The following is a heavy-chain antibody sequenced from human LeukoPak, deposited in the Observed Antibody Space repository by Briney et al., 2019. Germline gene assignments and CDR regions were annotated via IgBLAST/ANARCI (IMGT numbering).Heavy chain of an antibody. CDR2: IIPILGIA. J-gene: IGHJ3*02. Sequence: SVKVSCKASGGTFSSYTISWVRQAPGQGLEWMGRIIPILGIADYAQKFQGRVTITADKSTSTAYMELSSLRSEDTAVYYCATGIVVVTRPREDDFDIWGQGTMVTVSS. CDR1: GGTFSSYT. V-gene: IGHV1-69*02. D-gene: IGHD3-22*01. CDR3: ATGIVVVTRPREDDFDI.